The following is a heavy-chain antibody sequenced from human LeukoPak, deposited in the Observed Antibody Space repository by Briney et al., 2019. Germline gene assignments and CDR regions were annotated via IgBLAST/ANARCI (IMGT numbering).Heavy chain of an antibody. CDR2: MNPNSGNT. CDR1: GYTFTSYD. J-gene: IGHJ4*02. CDR3: ARPRKIAARPSSRNYFDY. V-gene: IGHV1-8*01. Sequence: ASVKVSCKASGYTFTSYDINWVRQATGQGLEWMGWMNPNSGNTGYAQKFQGRVTMTRSTSISTAYMELSSLRSEDTAVYYCARPRKIAARPSSRNYFDYWGQGTLVTVSS. D-gene: IGHD6-6*01.